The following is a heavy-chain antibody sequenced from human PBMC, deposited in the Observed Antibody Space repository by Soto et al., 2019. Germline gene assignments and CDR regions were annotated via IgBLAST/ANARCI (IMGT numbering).Heavy chain of an antibody. J-gene: IGHJ4*02. V-gene: IGHV1-2*02. Sequence: QVQLVQSGAEVKKSGASVKISCKASGYSFTGYYIHWVRQAPGQGFEWMGEISPNSGGTKYAQKFQGRVTMTRDTSITTVYMDLSNLSPDDTAVYYCAKGRSGHVGVFYWGQGTLVTVYS. CDR3: AKGRSGHVGVFY. D-gene: IGHD1-26*01. CDR1: GYSFTGYY. CDR2: ISPNSGGT.